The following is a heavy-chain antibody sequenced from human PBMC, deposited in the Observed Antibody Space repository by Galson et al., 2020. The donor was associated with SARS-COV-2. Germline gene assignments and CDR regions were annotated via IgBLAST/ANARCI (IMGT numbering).Heavy chain of an antibody. Sequence: ASVKVSCKASGYTFTSYAISWVRQAPGQGLEWMGWISAYNGNTNYAQNLQGRVTMTTDTSTSTAYMELRSLRSDDTAVYYCARITRIVHDAFGIWSQRTRLTGSS. CDR1: GYTFTSYA. J-gene: IGHJ3*02. V-gene: IGHV1-18*01. CDR2: ISAYNGNT. D-gene: IGHD3-22*01. CDR3: ARITRIVHDAFGI.